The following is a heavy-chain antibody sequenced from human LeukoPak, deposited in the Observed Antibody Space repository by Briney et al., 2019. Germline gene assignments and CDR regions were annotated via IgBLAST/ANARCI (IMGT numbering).Heavy chain of an antibody. J-gene: IGHJ4*02. D-gene: IGHD6-19*01. CDR1: GGSISSYY. CDR3: ARDGVRVTYTSGWYYFDY. CDR2: IYYSGST. V-gene: IGHV4-59*01. Sequence: SETLSLTCTVSGGSISSYYWSWIRQPPGKGLEWIGYIYYSGSTNYNPSLKSRVTISVDTSKYQFSLKLSSVTAADTAVYFCARDGVRVTYTSGWYYFDYWGQGTLVTVSS.